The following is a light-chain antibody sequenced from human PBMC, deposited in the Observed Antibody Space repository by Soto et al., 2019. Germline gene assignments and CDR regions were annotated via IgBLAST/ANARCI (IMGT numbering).Light chain of an antibody. V-gene: IGLV4-69*01. CDR3: QTWGTGIQV. CDR1: SGHSSYA. CDR2: LNSDGSH. J-gene: IGLJ3*02. Sequence: QSVLTQSPSASASLGASVKLACTQSSGHSSYAIAWHQQQPEKGPRYLMKLNSDGSHSKGDGIPDRFSGSSSGAVRYLTISSLQSEDEADYYCQTWGTGIQVFGGGTKLTVL.